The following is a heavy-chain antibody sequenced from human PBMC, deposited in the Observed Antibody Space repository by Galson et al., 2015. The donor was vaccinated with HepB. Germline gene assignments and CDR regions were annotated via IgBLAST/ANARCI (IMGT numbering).Heavy chain of an antibody. CDR2: IKQDGSEK. J-gene: IGHJ3*02. CDR3: AREVKGSGWYLKLDI. D-gene: IGHD6-19*01. Sequence: SLRLSCAASGFTFSSYWMSWVRQAPGKGLEWVANIKQDGSEKYYVDSVKGRFTISRDNAKNSLYLQMNSLRAEDTAVYYCAREVKGSGWYLKLDIWGQGTMVTVSS. V-gene: IGHV3-7*03. CDR1: GFTFSSYW.